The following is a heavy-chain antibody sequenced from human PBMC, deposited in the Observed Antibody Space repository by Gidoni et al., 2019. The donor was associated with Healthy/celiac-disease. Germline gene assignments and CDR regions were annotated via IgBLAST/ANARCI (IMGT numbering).Heavy chain of an antibody. CDR2: IRSKAYGGTT. CDR3: TRYPDFWSGYYSDNWFDP. V-gene: IGHV3-49*05. Sequence: EVQLVESGGGLVKPGRSLRLSCTASGFTFGDYAMSWFRQAPGKGLGWVGFIRSKAYGGTTEYTASVKGRFTISRDDSKSIAYLQMNSLKTEDTAVYYCTRYPDFWSGYYSDNWFDPWGQGTLVTVSS. J-gene: IGHJ5*02. CDR1: GFTFGDYA. D-gene: IGHD3-3*01.